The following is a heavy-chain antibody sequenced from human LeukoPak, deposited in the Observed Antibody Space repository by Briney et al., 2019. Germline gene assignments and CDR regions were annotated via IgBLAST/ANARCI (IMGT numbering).Heavy chain of an antibody. Sequence: GSLRLSCVASGFTFRSYAMSWVRQAPGKGLEWVSGIIADFDTTYYADSVRGRFTISRDHSKNTLYLQMNSLRAEDTAIYYCAQDGTTTRYNWFDSWGQGTLVTVSS. CDR1: GFTFRSYA. D-gene: IGHD1-7*01. V-gene: IGHV3-23*01. CDR3: AQDGTTTRYNWFDS. J-gene: IGHJ5*01. CDR2: IIADFDTT.